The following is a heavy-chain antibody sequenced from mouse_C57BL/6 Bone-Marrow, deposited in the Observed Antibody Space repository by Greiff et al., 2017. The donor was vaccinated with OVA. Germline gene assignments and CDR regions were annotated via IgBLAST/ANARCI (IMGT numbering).Heavy chain of an antibody. CDR2: IDPSDSYT. V-gene: IGHV1-69*01. CDR3: ARYWSRNYGFAY. CDR1: GYTFTSYW. J-gene: IGHJ3*01. D-gene: IGHD2-1*01. Sequence: VQLQQSGAELVMPGASVKLSCKASGYTFTSYWMHWVKQRPGQGLEWIGEIDPSDSYTNYNQKFKGKSTLTVDKSSSTAYMQLSSLTSEDSAVYYCARYWSRNYGFAYWGQGTLVTVSA.